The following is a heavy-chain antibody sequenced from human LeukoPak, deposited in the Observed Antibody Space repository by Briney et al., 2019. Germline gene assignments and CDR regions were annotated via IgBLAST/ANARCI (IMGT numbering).Heavy chain of an antibody. CDR3: AKDTSYDILTGSFDY. Sequence: GGSLRLSCAASGLTFDDYAMHWVRQARGKGLDGVSGISWNSGRKEYADSVKGRFTISRDNAKNSLYLQMNSLRAEDTAFYYCAKDTSYDILTGSFDYWGQGTLVTVSS. V-gene: IGHV3-9*01. CDR2: ISWNSGRK. D-gene: IGHD3-9*01. J-gene: IGHJ4*02. CDR1: GLTFDDYA.